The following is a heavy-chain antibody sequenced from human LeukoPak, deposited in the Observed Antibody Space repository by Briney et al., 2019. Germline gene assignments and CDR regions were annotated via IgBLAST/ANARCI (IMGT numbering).Heavy chain of an antibody. CDR3: AKQYSGRYLRTFDY. V-gene: IGHV3-23*01. D-gene: IGHD1-26*01. CDR2: MSGSGGST. J-gene: IGHJ4*02. Sequence: GGSLRLSCAASGFTFSSYTMSWVRQSPGKGLEWVSSMSGSGGSTYYADSVKGRFTISRDNSKNTLYLQMNSLRAEDTAVYYCAKQYSGRYLRTFDYGGQGTLVTVSS. CDR1: GFTFSSYT.